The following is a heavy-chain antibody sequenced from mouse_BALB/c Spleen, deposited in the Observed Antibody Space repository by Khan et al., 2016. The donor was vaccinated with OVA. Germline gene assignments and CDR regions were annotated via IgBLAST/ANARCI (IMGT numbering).Heavy chain of an antibody. J-gene: IGHJ2*01. V-gene: IGHV1S134*01. D-gene: IGHD2-12*01. CDR1: GSTFTSYG. CDR2: IYPGNGYT. Sequence: VQLQQSGAELGRPGSSVKLSCKTSGSTFTSYGIKWGKQRPGQGLVWIGYIYPGNGYTEYNEKFQGMTILTSDTSSSTAYMQLRSLTSEDSAIYFCTTAYYRYYFDYWGQGTTLTVSS. CDR3: TTAYYRYYFDY.